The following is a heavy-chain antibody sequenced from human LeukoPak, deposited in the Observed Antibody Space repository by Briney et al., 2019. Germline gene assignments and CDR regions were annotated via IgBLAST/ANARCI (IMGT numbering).Heavy chain of an antibody. CDR1: GFTFSSYS. V-gene: IGHV3-21*04. CDR2: ISSSSSYI. Sequence: PGGSLRLSCAASGFTFSSYSMNWVRQAPGKGLEWVSSISSSSSYIYYADSVKGRFTISRDNAKNSLYLQMNSLRAEDTALYYCAKDIKSRPQGGGPFDYWGQGTLVTVSS. D-gene: IGHD3-16*01. CDR3: AKDIKSRPQGGGPFDY. J-gene: IGHJ4*02.